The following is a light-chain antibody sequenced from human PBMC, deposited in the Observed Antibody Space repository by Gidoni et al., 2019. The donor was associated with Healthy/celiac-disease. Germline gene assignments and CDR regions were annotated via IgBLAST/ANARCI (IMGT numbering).Light chain of an antibody. CDR3: QQYNSYWT. V-gene: IGKV1-5*03. J-gene: IGKJ1*01. CDR2: KAS. Sequence: DLQMTQSPSTLSASSGDRVTITCRASQSISSWLAWYQQKPGKAPKRLIYKASSLESGVPSRFRGSGSGTEFTLTSSSLQPDDFATYYCQQYNSYWTFGQGTKVEIK. CDR1: QSISSW.